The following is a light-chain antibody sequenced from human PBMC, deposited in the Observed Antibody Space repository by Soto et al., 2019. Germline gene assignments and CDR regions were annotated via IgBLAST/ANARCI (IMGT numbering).Light chain of an antibody. CDR2: DDS. J-gene: IGLJ1*01. Sequence: SSELTQPPSVSVAPGQTARISCGGNNIESKSVNWYQQKPGQAPVLVVYDDSDRPSGIPERFSGSNSGNTATLIISTAEAGDEADYYCQVWDSDNNPFYVFGAGTKVTVL. CDR3: QVWDSDNNPFYV. CDR1: NIESKS. V-gene: IGLV3-21*02.